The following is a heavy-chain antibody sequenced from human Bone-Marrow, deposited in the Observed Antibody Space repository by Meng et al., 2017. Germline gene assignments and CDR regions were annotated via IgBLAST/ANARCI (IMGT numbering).Heavy chain of an antibody. D-gene: IGHD5-18*01. Sequence: QVQIKHVGDGLVKPSETLALTYAVYGGSFSGYYWSWIRQPPGKGLEWIGEINHSGSTNYNPSLKSRVTISVDTSKNQFSLKLSSVTAADTAVYYCARGSWLQLWLQDYWGQGTLVTVSS. V-gene: IGHV4-34*01. CDR1: GGSFSGYY. CDR3: ARGSWLQLWLQDY. J-gene: IGHJ4*02. CDR2: INHSGST.